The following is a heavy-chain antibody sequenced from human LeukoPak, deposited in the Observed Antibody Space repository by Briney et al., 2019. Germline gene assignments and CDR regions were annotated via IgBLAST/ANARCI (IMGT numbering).Heavy chain of an antibody. D-gene: IGHD3-10*01. V-gene: IGHV1-8*01. CDR3: ASHTYYLSSGSFGH. J-gene: IGHJ4*02. CDR1: GYTFTSFD. Sequence: GASVKVSCKASGYTFTSFDINWVRQATGQGPEWMGWMNPGSGNTGYAQRFRGGVTMTRDTSISTAYLELSSLTSEDTAVYYCASHTYYLSSGSFGHWGQGTLVTVSS. CDR2: MNPGSGNT.